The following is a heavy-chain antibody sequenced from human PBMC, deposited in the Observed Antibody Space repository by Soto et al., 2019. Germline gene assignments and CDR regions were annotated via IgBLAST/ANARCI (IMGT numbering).Heavy chain of an antibody. Sequence: PSETLSLTCAVSGDSISSGYHWAWIRQPPGKGLEWVASIYHSGTTYYNPSLTSRVTISVDTSKNQFSLKLSSVTAADTAVYYCARPLYDILTGSHDAFDIWGQGTMVTVS. CDR3: ARPLYDILTGSHDAFDI. D-gene: IGHD3-9*01. CDR2: IYHSGTT. CDR1: GDSISSGYH. V-gene: IGHV4-38-2*01. J-gene: IGHJ3*02.